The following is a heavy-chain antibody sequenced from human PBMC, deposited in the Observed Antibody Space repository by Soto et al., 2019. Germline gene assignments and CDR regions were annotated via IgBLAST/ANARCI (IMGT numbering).Heavy chain of an antibody. Sequence: PGGSLRLSCAASGFTFGSYWMNWVRQAPGKGLVWVSRIDGDGSSTTYADSVKGRFTTSRDNAKNTLYLQMSSLRVEDTAVYYCARGRPYGMDVWGQGTTVTVSS. CDR1: GFTFGSYW. CDR2: IDGDGSST. J-gene: IGHJ6*02. CDR3: ARGRPYGMDV. V-gene: IGHV3-74*01.